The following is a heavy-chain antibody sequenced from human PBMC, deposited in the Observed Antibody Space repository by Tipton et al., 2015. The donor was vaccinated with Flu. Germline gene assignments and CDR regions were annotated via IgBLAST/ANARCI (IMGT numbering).Heavy chain of an antibody. D-gene: IGHD3-10*02. J-gene: IGHJ4*02. CDR2: VYYSGNT. CDR3: ARLSFYDVDLKNFYFDY. Sequence: TLSLTCSVSGGSINNYYLSWIRQPPGKGLEWIGSVYYSGNTYYNPSPKSRVAMSVDTSKNQLSLKLSSVTAADTAMFYCARLSFYDVDLKNFYFDYWGQGTLVTVSS. CDR1: GGSINNYY. V-gene: IGHV4-59*04.